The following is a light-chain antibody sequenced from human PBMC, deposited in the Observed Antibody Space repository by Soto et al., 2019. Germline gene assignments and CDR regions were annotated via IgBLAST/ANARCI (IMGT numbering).Light chain of an antibody. CDR2: DTS. CDR1: QTISSN. J-gene: IGKJ4*01. Sequence: QSPGTLSLSPGERAILSCRASQTISSNYLAWYQQKPGQAPRLLIYDTSTRATDIPARFSGSGSGTEFTLTISNLQSEDFAVYYCQQYNEWPPLTFGGGTKVDIK. CDR3: QQYNEWPPLT. V-gene: IGKV3-15*01.